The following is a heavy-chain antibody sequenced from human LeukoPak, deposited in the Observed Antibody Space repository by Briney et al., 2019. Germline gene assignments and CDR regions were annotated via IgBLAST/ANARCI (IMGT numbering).Heavy chain of an antibody. J-gene: IGHJ4*02. CDR3: ARSYSGRHYFDY. D-gene: IGHD1-26*01. Sequence: PSQTLSLTCTVSGGSISSGDYYWSWIRQPPGKGLEWIGYIYYSGSTYYNPSLKSRVTISVDTSKNQFSLKLSSVTAADTAVYYCARSYSGRHYFDYWGQGTLVTVSS. V-gene: IGHV4-30-4*01. CDR1: GGSISSGDYY. CDR2: IYYSGST.